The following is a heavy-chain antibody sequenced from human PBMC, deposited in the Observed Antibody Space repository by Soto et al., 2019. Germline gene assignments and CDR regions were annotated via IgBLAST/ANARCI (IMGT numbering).Heavy chain of an antibody. J-gene: IGHJ4*02. CDR1: GGTFSSYA. CDR3: ARDYYGSGRYYQPFDY. CDR2: IIPIFGTA. D-gene: IGHD3-10*01. V-gene: IGHV1-69*01. Sequence: QVQLVQSGAEVKKPGSSVKVSCKASGGTFSSYAISWVRQAPGQGLEWVGGIIPIFGTANYAHNFQGRVTITADDSTSTGYMELSTLGNEDTAVYYCARDYYGSGRYYQPFDYRGQGTLVTVS.